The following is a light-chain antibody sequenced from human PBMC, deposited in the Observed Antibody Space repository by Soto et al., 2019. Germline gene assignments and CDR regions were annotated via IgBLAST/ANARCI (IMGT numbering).Light chain of an antibody. J-gene: IGLJ7*01. CDR1: NSDIGVYNY. CDR2: EVF. Sequence: QPVLTQPASVSGSLGQSITISCTGTNSDIGVYNYVSWYQQHPGKAPRLIIYEVFNRPSGISHRFSGSKSGNTASLTISGLLTEDEADYYCSSYTTSTTVPFGGGTQLTVL. CDR3: SSYTTSTTVP. V-gene: IGLV2-14*01.